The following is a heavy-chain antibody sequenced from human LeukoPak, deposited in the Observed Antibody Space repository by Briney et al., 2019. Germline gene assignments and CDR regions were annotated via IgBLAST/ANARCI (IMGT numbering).Heavy chain of an antibody. Sequence: MNPNSGNTGYAQKFQGRVTMTRNTSISTAYMELSSLRSEDTAVYYCARGNVLGSRTGMDVWGQGTTVTVSS. CDR3: ARGNVLGSRTGMDV. V-gene: IGHV1-8*01. CDR2: MNPNSGNT. J-gene: IGHJ6*02. D-gene: IGHD3-10*01.